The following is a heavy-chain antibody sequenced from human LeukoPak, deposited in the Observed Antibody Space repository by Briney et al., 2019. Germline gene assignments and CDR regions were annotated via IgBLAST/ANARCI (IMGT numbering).Heavy chain of an antibody. CDR3: ASYYYDSSGYYHDAFDI. V-gene: IGHV3-74*01. Sequence: GGSLRLSCAASGFSFSSYWMHWVRQAPGKGLVWVSRINSGGSRTSYAGSVKGRFTISRDNAKNTLYVQMNSLRAEDTAVYYCASYYYDSSGYYHDAFDIWGRGTMVTVSS. D-gene: IGHD3-22*01. J-gene: IGHJ3*02. CDR2: INSGGSRT. CDR1: GFSFSSYW.